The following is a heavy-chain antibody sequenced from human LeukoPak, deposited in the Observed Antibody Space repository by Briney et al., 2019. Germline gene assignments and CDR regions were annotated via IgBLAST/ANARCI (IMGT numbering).Heavy chain of an antibody. Sequence: PGGSLRLSCTASGFTFSRSWMHWVRQAPGKGLVWVSRINPDGSMTSYVDSVKGRFTISRDNAKNTLYLQMNSLRVEDTAVYYCARGDGYAQRDWGQGTLVIVSS. CDR1: GFTFSRSW. V-gene: IGHV3-74*01. CDR3: ARGDGYAQRD. J-gene: IGHJ4*02. CDR2: INPDGSMT. D-gene: IGHD5-12*01.